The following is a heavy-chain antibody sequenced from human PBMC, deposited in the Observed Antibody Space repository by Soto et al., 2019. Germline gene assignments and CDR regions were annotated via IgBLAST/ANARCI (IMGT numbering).Heavy chain of an antibody. D-gene: IGHD3-3*01. CDR3: ARDISIFGVVIPIFQH. Sequence: SCKASGYTFTSYGISCIRQHPERGLEWMGYINYSGSTNYSPALKSRVTISVDTSKNQFSLKLSSVTAADTAVYYCARDISIFGVVIPIFQHWGQGTLVTVSS. V-gene: IGHV4-31*03. CDR1: GYTFTSYGI. CDR2: INYSGST. J-gene: IGHJ1*01.